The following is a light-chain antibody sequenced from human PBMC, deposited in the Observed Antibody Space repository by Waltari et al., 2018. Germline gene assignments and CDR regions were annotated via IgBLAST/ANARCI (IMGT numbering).Light chain of an antibody. CDR1: SSNVGSYN. Sequence: QSVLTQPTSVSGAPGQRVTIPCTGNSSNVGSYNAYWYQQFPGMAPKLLISDNYKRPSGVSDRFSGSKSDMSASLTITGLQTEDEADYHCQSYDSSLSIWVFGGGTRLTVL. J-gene: IGLJ3*02. V-gene: IGLV1-40*01. CDR2: DNY. CDR3: QSYDSSLSIWV.